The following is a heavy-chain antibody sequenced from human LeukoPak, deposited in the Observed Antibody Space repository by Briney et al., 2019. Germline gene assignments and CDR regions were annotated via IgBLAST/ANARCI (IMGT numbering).Heavy chain of an antibody. J-gene: IGHJ4*02. CDR2: VSDSGAST. D-gene: IGHD6-13*01. CDR3: AKTAGIPAAGIDY. V-gene: IGHV3-23*01. Sequence: GGSLRLSCAASTFTFSIFAMTWVRQAPGKGLEWVSAVSDSGASTYCADSVKGRFTISRDNSKNTLYLQMNSLRAEDTAVYYCAKTAGIPAAGIDYWGQGTLVTV. CDR1: TFTFSIFA.